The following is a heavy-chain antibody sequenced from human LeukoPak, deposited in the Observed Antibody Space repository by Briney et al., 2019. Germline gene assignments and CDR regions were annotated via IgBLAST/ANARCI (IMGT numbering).Heavy chain of an antibody. CDR3: ARGGDILTGYRYFDY. CDR2: ISGSAGST. Sequence: PGGSLRLSCAASGFTFSSYAMSWVRQTPGKGLEWVSGISGSAGSTYYADSVKGRFTTSRDYSKNTLYLQMNSLRAEDTAVYYCARGGDILTGYRYFDYWGQGTLVTVSS. J-gene: IGHJ4*02. V-gene: IGHV3-23*01. CDR1: GFTFSSYA. D-gene: IGHD3-9*01.